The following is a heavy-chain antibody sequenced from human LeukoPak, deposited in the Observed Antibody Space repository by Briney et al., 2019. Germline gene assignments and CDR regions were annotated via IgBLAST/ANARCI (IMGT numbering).Heavy chain of an antibody. CDR2: ISFDGSHK. Sequence: GGSLRLSCAASGFTFSAYGVHWVRQAPGKGLEWVSVISFDGSHKSYADSVKGRFTISRDNSKNTLYLQMSSLRPEDTAVYYCAKLGHSSASYPVPNSWGRGTLVTVSS. V-gene: IGHV3-30*18. J-gene: IGHJ4*02. D-gene: IGHD2-21*01. CDR3: AKLGHSSASYPVPNS. CDR1: GFTFSAYG.